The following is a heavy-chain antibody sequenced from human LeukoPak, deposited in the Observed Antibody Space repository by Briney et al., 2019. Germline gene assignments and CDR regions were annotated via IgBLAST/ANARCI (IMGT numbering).Heavy chain of an antibody. V-gene: IGHV5-51*01. Sequence: GESLKISCQASGYSFTDYWIGWVRQVPGEGLEWMGIIYPGDSDTRYNPSVQGQVTISADKSIRTAYLQWSSLKASDTAMYYCARSDQLRWFGEARRPYYYGMDVWGQGTAVTVSS. CDR3: ARSDQLRWFGEARRPYYYGMDV. CDR1: GYSFTDYW. CDR2: IYPGDSDT. J-gene: IGHJ6*02. D-gene: IGHD3-10*01.